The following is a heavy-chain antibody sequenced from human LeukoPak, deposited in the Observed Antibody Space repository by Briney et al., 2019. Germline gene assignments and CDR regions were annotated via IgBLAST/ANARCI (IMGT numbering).Heavy chain of an antibody. V-gene: IGHV4-59*12. CDR1: GGSISSYY. Sequence: SETLSLTCTVSGGSISSYYWSWIRQPPGKGLEWIGYIYYSGSTNYNPSLKSRVTISVDTSKNQFSLKLSSVTAADTAVYYCARLGPISDYWGQGTLVTVSS. CDR3: ARLGPISDY. D-gene: IGHD3-3*02. J-gene: IGHJ4*02. CDR2: IYYSGST.